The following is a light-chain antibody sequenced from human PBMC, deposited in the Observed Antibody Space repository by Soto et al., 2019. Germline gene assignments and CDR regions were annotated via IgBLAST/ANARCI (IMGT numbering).Light chain of an antibody. CDR1: QPLSKSF. Sequence: IALSQTPGTLSLTPGERATLSGRASQPLSKSFIAWYQQKPGQAPRLLIYDTSSRATGVPDRYSASGSGTDFTLTISRLESEDFAVFFCQQYGTSEIIFGQGTRLEI. CDR3: QQYGTSEII. CDR2: DTS. V-gene: IGKV3-20*01. J-gene: IGKJ5*01.